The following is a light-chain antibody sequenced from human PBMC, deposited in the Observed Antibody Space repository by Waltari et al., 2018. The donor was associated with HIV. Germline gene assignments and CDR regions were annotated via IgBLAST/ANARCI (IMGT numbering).Light chain of an antibody. CDR2: GKN. V-gene: IGLV3-19*01. Sequence: SSELTQDPAVSVALGQTVRITCQGDSLRSYYASWYQQKPGQAPVLVLYGKNNRPSGIQGRFLGSGSGNTASLTSAGAQAEDEADYYCNSRDSSGNLVVFGGGTKLTVL. CDR1: SLRSYY. CDR3: NSRDSSGNLVV. J-gene: IGLJ2*01.